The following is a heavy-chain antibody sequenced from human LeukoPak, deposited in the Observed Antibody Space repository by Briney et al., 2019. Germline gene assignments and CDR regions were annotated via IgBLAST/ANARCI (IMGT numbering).Heavy chain of an antibody. J-gene: IGHJ4*02. Sequence: SETLSLTCTVSGGSISSGSYYWSWIRQPAGKGLEWIGRIYTSGSTNYNPSLKSRVTISVDTSKNQFSLKLSSVTAADTAVYYCARMNGSGSYRFFDYWGQGTLVTVSS. CDR1: GGSISSGSYY. D-gene: IGHD3-10*01. CDR2: IYTSGST. V-gene: IGHV4-61*02. CDR3: ARMNGSGSYRFFDY.